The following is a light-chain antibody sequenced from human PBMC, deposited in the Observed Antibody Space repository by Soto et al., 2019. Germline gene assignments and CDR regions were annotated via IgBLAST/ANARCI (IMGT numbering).Light chain of an antibody. Sequence: SYELTQPPSVSVAPGKTARITCGGNNIGSKSVHWYQQKPGQAPVLVIYYDSDRPSGIPERFSGSNSGNTATLTISRVEAGDEAEYYCQVWDSSSDLHVVFGGGTKLPVL. CDR3: QVWDSSSDLHVV. CDR1: NIGSKS. J-gene: IGLJ2*01. V-gene: IGLV3-21*04. CDR2: YDS.